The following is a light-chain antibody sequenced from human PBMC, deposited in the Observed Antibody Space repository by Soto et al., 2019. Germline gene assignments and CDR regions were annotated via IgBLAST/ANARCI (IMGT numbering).Light chain of an antibody. CDR2: DVS. Sequence: ALTQPASVSGSPGQSITISCTGTSSDVGTYNYVSWYQQHPGKAPKLMIYDVSNRPSGVSNRFSGSKSGNTASLTISGLQAEDEADYYCSSHTGSTVVFGGGTKLTVL. V-gene: IGLV2-14*01. J-gene: IGLJ2*01. CDR3: SSHTGSTVV. CDR1: SSDVGTYNY.